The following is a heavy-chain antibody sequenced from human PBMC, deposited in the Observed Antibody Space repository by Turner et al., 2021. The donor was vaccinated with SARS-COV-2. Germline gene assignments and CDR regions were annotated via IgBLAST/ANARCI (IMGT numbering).Heavy chain of an antibody. CDR2: ISYDVSNK. V-gene: IGHV3-30-3*01. Sequence: QGQLVESGGGVVQPGRSRRLYCAASGFTFSTYAMHWVRQAPGKGLEWVAFISYDVSNKYYADSVKCRITISRYNSKNTLYLQMNSLRAEDAAVYYCARYLVATTQLFDYWGQGTLVTVSS. J-gene: IGHJ4*02. CDR1: GFTFSTYA. CDR3: ARYLVATTQLFDY. D-gene: IGHD5-12*01.